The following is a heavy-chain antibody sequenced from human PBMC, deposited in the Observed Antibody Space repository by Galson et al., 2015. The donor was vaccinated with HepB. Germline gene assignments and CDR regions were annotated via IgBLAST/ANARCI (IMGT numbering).Heavy chain of an antibody. D-gene: IGHD3-22*01. V-gene: IGHV3-11*01. CDR2: ISSSGSTI. Sequence: SLRLSCAASGFNYSDYYMSWIRQAPGKGLEWVSYISSSGSTIYYEDSVKGRFTISRDNAKNSLYLQMNSLIAEDTAVYYCARGGSYYDSSGYSDYWGQGTLVTVSS. CDR3: ARGGSYYDSSGYSDY. J-gene: IGHJ4*02. CDR1: GFNYSDYY.